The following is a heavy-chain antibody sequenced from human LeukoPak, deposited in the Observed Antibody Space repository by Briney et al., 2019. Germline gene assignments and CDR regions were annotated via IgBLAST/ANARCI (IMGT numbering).Heavy chain of an antibody. J-gene: IGHJ4*02. CDR2: IYTSGST. Sequence: PSQTLSLTCTVSGGFISSGSYYWSWIRQPAGKGLEWIGRIYTSGSTNYNPSLKSRGTISVDASKNQFSLKLSSVTAADTAVYYCARGPGYSYTFDYWGQGTLVTVSS. D-gene: IGHD5-18*01. V-gene: IGHV4-61*02. CDR3: ARGPGYSYTFDY. CDR1: GGFISSGSYY.